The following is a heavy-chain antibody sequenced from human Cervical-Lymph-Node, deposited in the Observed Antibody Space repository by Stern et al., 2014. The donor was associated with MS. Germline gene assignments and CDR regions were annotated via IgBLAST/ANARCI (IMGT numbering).Heavy chain of an antibody. D-gene: IGHD1-1*01. V-gene: IGHV1-69*01. J-gene: IGHJ6*01. CDR1: GDTFTDYA. CDR2: ITPIFGTT. Sequence: QVQLVESGAEVKKPGASVKVSCKASGDTFTDYAISWVRQAPGQGPEWMGGITPIFGTTDYAQKFQRRLNITADGSTSTAYMDLSSLTSEDTAVYYCAREVGSLAMDVWGQGTTVIVSS. CDR3: AREVGSLAMDV.